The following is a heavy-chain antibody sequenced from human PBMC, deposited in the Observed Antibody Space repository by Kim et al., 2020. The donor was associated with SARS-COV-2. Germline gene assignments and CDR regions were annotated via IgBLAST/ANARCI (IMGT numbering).Heavy chain of an antibody. D-gene: IGHD6-19*01. J-gene: IGHJ4*02. V-gene: IGHV6-1*01. Sequence: VKSRITINPDTSKNQFSLQLNSVTPEDTAVYYCARGGDSQQWLVRGYFDYWGQGTLVTVSS. CDR3: ARGGDSQQWLVRGYFDY.